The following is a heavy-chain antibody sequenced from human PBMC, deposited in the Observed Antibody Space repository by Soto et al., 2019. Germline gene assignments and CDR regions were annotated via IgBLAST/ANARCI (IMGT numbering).Heavy chain of an antibody. CDR1: GFTFSDYA. Sequence: SLRPSCLASGFTFSDYAMTWVRHVPGRGLEWAASLDGAGGSTYYADSVRGRFTISRDNSQNTLFLQMKRLTVDDTAIYYCAAPRDEYGSGVSWFTYGMDIWGQGTTVTVSS. V-gene: IGHV3-23*01. CDR2: LDGAGGST. CDR3: AAPRDEYGSGVSWFTYGMDI. J-gene: IGHJ6*02. D-gene: IGHD3-10*01.